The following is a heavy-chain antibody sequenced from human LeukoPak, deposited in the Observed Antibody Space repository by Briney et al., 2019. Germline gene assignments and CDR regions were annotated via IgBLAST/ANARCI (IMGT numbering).Heavy chain of an antibody. CDR1: GFTFSSAA. CDR2: ITGSDDRT. J-gene: IGHJ4*02. CDR3: AKGPQLNSGYHPDY. V-gene: IGHV3-23*01. D-gene: IGHD3-22*01. Sequence: GGSLRLSCAASGFTFSSAAMTWVRQVPGKGLEWVSTITGSDDRTYYAGSVKGRFTISRDFSKNTLHLQMSSLRVEDTAIYYCAKGPQLNSGYHPDYWGQGTLVAVSS.